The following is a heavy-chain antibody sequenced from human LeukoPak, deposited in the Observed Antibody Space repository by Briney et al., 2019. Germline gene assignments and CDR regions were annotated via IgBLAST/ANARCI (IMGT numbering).Heavy chain of an antibody. CDR1: GGSISSYY. J-gene: IGHJ6*02. V-gene: IGHV4-59*01. CDR2: IYYSGST. D-gene: IGHD3-22*01. Sequence: IPSETLSLTCTVSGGSISSYYWSWIRQPPGKGLEWIGYIYYSGSTDYNPSLKSRVTISVDTSKNQFSLKLSSVTAADTAVYYCARGGSDYYDSSGSVSYYYYGMDVWGQGTTVTVSS. CDR3: ARGGSDYYDSSGSVSYYYYGMDV.